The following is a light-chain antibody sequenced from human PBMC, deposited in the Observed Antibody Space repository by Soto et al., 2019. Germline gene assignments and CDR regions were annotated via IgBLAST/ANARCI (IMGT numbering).Light chain of an antibody. V-gene: IGLV2-8*01. J-gene: IGLJ1*01. CDR2: EVN. CDR3: TAYAGGNNV. CDR1: STDVGGYDY. Sequence: QSALTQPPSASGSPGQSVTLSCTGTSTDVGGYDYVSWYRQHPGKVPKLMIYEVNKRPSGVPDRFSGSKSGNTASLTVSGLQPEDEAEYYCTAYAGGNNVFGTGTKLTVL.